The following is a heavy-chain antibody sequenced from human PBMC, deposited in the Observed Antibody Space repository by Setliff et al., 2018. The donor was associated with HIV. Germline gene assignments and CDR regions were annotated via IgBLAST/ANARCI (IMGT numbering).Heavy chain of an antibody. CDR1: GYTFTSYD. CDR2: MNPNNGDT. Sequence: ASVKVSCKASGYTFTSYDIHWVRQAPGQGLEWMGWMNPNNGDTVYAQKFQGRVTMTRNTSITTAYMELSSLRSEDTAVYYCAREERTYFDRRGSRALAFDYWGQGTLVTVSS. V-gene: IGHV1-8*02. CDR3: AREERTYFDRRGSRALAFDY. J-gene: IGHJ4*02. D-gene: IGHD3-9*01.